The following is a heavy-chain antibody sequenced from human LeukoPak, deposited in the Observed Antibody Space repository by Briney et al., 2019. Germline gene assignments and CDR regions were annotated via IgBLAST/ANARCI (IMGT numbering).Heavy chain of an antibody. CDR2: INPNSGDT. D-gene: IGHD1-26*01. CDR3: ARGAETRATNFDY. CDR1: GYTFTGYY. Sequence: ASVKVSCKASGYTFTGYYVHWVRQAPGQGLEWMGRINPNSGDTNYAQKFQGRVTMTRDTSISTAYMELRSLRSDDTAVYYCARGAETRATNFDYWGQGTLVTVSS. V-gene: IGHV1-2*06. J-gene: IGHJ4*02.